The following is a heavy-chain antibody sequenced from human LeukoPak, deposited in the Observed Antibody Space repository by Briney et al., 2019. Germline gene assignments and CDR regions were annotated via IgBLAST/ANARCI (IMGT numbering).Heavy chain of an antibody. D-gene: IGHD6-13*01. J-gene: IGHJ4*02. CDR3: ARDTWIGSSSYFDY. V-gene: IGHV4-34*01. CDR2: INHSGST. CDR1: GGSFSGYY. Sequence: SETLSLTCAVYGGSFSGYYWSWIRQPPGKGLEWIGEINHSGSTNYNPSLKSRVTMSVDTSKNQFSLKLSSVTAADTAVYYCARDTWIGSSSYFDYWGQGTLVTVSS.